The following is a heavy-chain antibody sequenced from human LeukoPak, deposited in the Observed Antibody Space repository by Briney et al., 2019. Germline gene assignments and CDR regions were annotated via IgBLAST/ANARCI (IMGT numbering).Heavy chain of an antibody. J-gene: IGHJ3*02. Sequence: GASVKVSCTASGYTFTSDGISWVRQAPGQGLEWMGWISAYNGNTNYAQKLQGRVTMTTDTSTSTAYMELRSLRSYDTAVYYCARDLPPWRAFDIWGQGTMVAVSS. CDR1: GYTFTSDG. CDR3: ARDLPPWRAFDI. CDR2: ISAYNGNT. V-gene: IGHV1-18*01.